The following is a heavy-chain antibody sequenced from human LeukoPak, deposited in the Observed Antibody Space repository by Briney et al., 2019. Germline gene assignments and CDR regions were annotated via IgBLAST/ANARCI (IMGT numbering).Heavy chain of an antibody. J-gene: IGHJ3*02. CDR3: ANREYQLLSGAFDI. V-gene: IGHV3-30*02. CDR1: GFTFSSYG. Sequence: AGGSLRLSCAASGFTFSSYGMHWVRQAPGKGLEWVAFIRYDGSNKYYADSVKGRFTISRDNSKNTLYLQMNSLRAEDTAVYYCANREYQLLSGAFDIWGQGTMVTVSS. CDR2: IRYDGSNK. D-gene: IGHD2-2*01.